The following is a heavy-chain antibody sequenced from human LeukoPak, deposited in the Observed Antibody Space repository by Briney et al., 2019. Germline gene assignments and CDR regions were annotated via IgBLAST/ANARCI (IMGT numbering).Heavy chain of an antibody. CDR3: ARLGYDFWSGRNEANFDY. CDR1: GGSISSGGYY. V-gene: IGHV4-31*03. CDR2: IYYSGST. J-gene: IGHJ4*02. Sequence: SETLSLTCTVSGGSISSGGYYWSWIRQHPGKGLEWIGYIYYSGSTYYNPSLKSRVTISVDTSKNQFSLKLSSVTAADTAVYYCARLGYDFWSGRNEANFDYWGQGTLVTVSS. D-gene: IGHD3-3*01.